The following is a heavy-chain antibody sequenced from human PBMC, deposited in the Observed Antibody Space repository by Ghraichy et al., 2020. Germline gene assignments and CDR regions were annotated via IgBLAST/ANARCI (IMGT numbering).Heavy chain of an antibody. Sequence: SETLSLTCTVSGGSISSYYWSWIRQPPGKGLEWIGYIYYSGSTNYNPSLKSRVTISLDTSKNQFSLKLSSVTAVDTAVYYCARVSYYYDSSGYYLGAFDIWGQGTMVTVSS. J-gene: IGHJ3*02. V-gene: IGHV4-59*01. CDR3: ARVSYYYDSSGYYLGAFDI. CDR2: IYYSGST. CDR1: GGSISSYY. D-gene: IGHD3-22*01.